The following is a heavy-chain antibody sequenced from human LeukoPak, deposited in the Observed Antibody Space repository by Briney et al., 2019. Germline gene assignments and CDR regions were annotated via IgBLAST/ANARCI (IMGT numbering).Heavy chain of an antibody. Sequence: GGSLRLSCAASGFTFSSYSMNWVRQAPGKGLEWVSSISSSSTYIYYADPVKGRFTISRDNGKNSLYLQMNSLRAEDTAVYYCASLDSEQALNTFGGVIDYWGQGTLVTVSS. CDR1: GFTFSSYS. V-gene: IGHV3-21*01. CDR3: ASLDSEQALNTFGGVIDY. CDR2: ISSSSTYI. D-gene: IGHD3-16*01. J-gene: IGHJ4*02.